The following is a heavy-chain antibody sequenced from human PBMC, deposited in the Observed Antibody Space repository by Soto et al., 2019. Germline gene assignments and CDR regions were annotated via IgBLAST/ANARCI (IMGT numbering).Heavy chain of an antibody. V-gene: IGHV1-18*04. CDR1: GYTFTSYG. CDR3: ARTPPLEGITIFRVCHVCLGR. D-gene: IGHD3-3*01. CDR2: ISAYNGNA. Sequence: ASVKVSCKASGYTFTSYGISWVRQAPGQGLEWMGWISAYNGNANYAQKLQGRVTMTTDTSTSTAYMELRSLRSDDTAVYYCARTPPLEGITIFRVCHVCLGRWGPVTLVTVSS. J-gene: IGHJ4*02.